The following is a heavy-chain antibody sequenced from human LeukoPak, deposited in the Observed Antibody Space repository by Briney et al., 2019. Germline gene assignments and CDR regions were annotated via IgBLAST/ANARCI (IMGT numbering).Heavy chain of an antibody. D-gene: IGHD3-10*01. CDR3: AKASLWFGELWGYFDY. J-gene: IGHJ4*02. CDR2: LSGSGGST. Sequence: GGSLRLSCAASGFTFSSYAMSWVRQAPGKGLEWVSALSGSGGSTYYADSVKGRFTISRDNSKNTLYLQMNSLRAEDTAVYYCAKASLWFGELWGYFDYWGQGTLVTVSS. V-gene: IGHV3-23*01. CDR1: GFTFSSYA.